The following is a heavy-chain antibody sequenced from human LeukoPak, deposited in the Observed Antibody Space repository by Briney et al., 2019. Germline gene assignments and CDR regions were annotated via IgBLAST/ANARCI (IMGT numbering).Heavy chain of an antibody. Sequence: PGGSLRLSCAASEFNFINTWMHWVRQAPGKGLVWVARIKNDGSGIIYADSVKGRFTISRDNARNTLYLQMNSLRAEDTAVYYCARERGVSHPFDCWGQGTLVTVSS. D-gene: IGHD2-21*01. J-gene: IGHJ4*02. CDR3: ARERGVSHPFDC. CDR1: EFNFINTW. V-gene: IGHV3-74*01. CDR2: IKNDGSGI.